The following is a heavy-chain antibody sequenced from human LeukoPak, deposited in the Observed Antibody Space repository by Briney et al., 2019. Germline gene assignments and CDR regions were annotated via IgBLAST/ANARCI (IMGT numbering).Heavy chain of an antibody. Sequence: SETLSLTCAVSADSFSSHYWTWLRQPPGKGLEWIGYISYIGSTNYNPSLKSRVTISIDTSKNQFSLKLSSVTAADTAVYYCARDLVTVTKGFDIWGQGTMVSVSS. CDR1: ADSFSSHY. V-gene: IGHV4-59*11. J-gene: IGHJ3*02. D-gene: IGHD4-17*01. CDR2: ISYIGST. CDR3: ARDLVTVTKGFDI.